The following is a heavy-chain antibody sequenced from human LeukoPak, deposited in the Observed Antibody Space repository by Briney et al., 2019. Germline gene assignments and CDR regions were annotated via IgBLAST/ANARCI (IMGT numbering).Heavy chain of an antibody. CDR1: GFTFSSYG. J-gene: IGHJ6*02. D-gene: IGHD6-13*01. V-gene: IGHV3-30*18. CDR2: ISYDGSNK. CDR3: AKEVGSSVPYYYYGMDV. Sequence: QPGRSLRLSCAASGFTFSSYGMHWVRQAPGKGLEWVVVISYDGSNKYYTDSVKGRFTISRDNSKNTLYLQMNSLRAEDTAVYYCAKEVGSSVPYYYYGMDVWGQGTTVTVSS.